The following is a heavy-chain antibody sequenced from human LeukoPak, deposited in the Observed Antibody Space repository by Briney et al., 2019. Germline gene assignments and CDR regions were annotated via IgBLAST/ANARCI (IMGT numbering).Heavy chain of an antibody. CDR1: GFTFSSYW. CDR2: IKQDGSEK. J-gene: IGHJ3*02. D-gene: IGHD4/OR15-4a*01. CDR3: ASLGANWTVFDAFDI. Sequence: PGGSLRLSCAASGFTFSSYWMSWVRQAPGKGLEWVANIKQDGSEKYYVDSVKGRFTISRDNAKNSLYLQMNSLRAEDTAVYYCASLGANWTVFDAFDIWGQGTMVTVSS. V-gene: IGHV3-7*01.